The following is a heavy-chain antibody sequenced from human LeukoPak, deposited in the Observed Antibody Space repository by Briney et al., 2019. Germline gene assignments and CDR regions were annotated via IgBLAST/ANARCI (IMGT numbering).Heavy chain of an antibody. CDR1: GFTFSSYG. V-gene: IGHV3-30*02. D-gene: IGHD2-15*01. CDR3: AKARSIVVVVAATFDY. CDR2: IRYDGSNK. J-gene: IGHJ4*02. Sequence: GGSLRLSCAASGFTFSSYGMHWVRQAPGKGLEWVAFIRYDGSNKYYADSVKGRFTTSRDNSKNTLYLQMNSLRAEDTAVYYCAKARSIVVVVAATFDYWGQGTLVTVSS.